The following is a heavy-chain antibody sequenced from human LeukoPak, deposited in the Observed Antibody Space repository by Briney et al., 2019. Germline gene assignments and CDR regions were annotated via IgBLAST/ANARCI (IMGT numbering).Heavy chain of an antibody. V-gene: IGHV3-23*01. CDR3: AKNPRIRSAAGLFDY. CDR1: GFTFSSYA. CDR2: ISGSGGST. Sequence: GGSLRLSCAASGFTFSSYAMSWVHQAPGKGLEWVSAISGSGGSTYYADSVKGRFTISRDNSKNTLYLQMNSLRAEDTAVYYCAKNPRIRSAAGLFDYWGQGTLVTVSS. J-gene: IGHJ4*02. D-gene: IGHD6-13*01.